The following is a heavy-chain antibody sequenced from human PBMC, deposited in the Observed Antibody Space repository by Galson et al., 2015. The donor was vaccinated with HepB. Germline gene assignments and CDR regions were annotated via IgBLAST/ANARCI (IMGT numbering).Heavy chain of an antibody. D-gene: IGHD6-13*01. Sequence: SLRLSCAASGFSFRRPAMYWVRQAPGKGLESVAVIWFDGRHEFYAASMKGRFTISRDNSQNTLCVLMNSLGGQDTAVYYCAKEVRYSRNLFEGFYYDGMDAWGQGTTVTVSS. CDR2: IWFDGRHE. CDR3: AKEVRYSRNLFEGFYYDGMDA. J-gene: IGHJ6*02. V-gene: IGHV3-33*07. CDR1: GFSFRRPA.